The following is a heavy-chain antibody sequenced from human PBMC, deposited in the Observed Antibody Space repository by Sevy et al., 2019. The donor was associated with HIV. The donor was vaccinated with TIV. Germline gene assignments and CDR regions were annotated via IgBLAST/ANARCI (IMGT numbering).Heavy chain of an antibody. Sequence: ASVNVSCKASGYTFTSYYMHWVRQAPGQGLEWMGIINPSGGSTSYAQKFQGRVTMTRDTSTSTVYMELSSLRSEDTAVYYCARGARIVVVTAILHFDYWGQGTLVTVSS. J-gene: IGHJ4*02. CDR2: INPSGGST. D-gene: IGHD2-21*02. V-gene: IGHV1-46*03. CDR1: GYTFTSYY. CDR3: ARGARIVVVTAILHFDY.